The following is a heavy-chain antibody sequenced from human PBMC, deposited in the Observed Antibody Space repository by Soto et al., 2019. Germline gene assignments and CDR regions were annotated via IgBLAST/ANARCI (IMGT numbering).Heavy chain of an antibody. D-gene: IGHD4-17*01. CDR1: GGSVDSCNHY. CDR2: IYYGDST. CDR3: ARAMGSAMTTRIFDH. V-gene: IGHV4-30-4*01. J-gene: IGHJ4*02. Sequence: QVLVQESGPGLVKPSQTLTLSCTVSGGSVDSCNHYWNWIRQPPGKGLEWIGYIYYGDSTYYNPSLQSPATISVDTSKSRFSLRLTSVTAADTAVYYCARAMGSAMTTRIFDHWGQGTLVTVSS.